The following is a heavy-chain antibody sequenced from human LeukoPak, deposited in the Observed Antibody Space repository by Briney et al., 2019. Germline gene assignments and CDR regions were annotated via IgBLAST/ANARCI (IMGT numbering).Heavy chain of an antibody. V-gene: IGHV1-69*05. Sequence: SVKVSCKASGGTFSSYAISWVRQAPGQGLEWMGGIIPIFGTANYAQKFQGRVTMTRDTSTSTVYMELSSLRSEDTAVYYCASDGYSSGWYVLDYWGQGTLVTVSS. J-gene: IGHJ4*02. CDR1: GGTFSSYA. CDR2: IIPIFGTA. D-gene: IGHD6-19*01. CDR3: ASDGYSSGWYVLDY.